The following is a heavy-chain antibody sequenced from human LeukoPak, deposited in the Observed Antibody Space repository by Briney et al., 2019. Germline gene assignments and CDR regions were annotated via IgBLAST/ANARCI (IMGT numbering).Heavy chain of an antibody. CDR3: ARDLNYYGMDV. J-gene: IGHJ6*02. CDR2: IGTAGDT. Sequence: GGSLRLSCAASGFTFSSYDMHWVRQATGKGLEWVSAIGTAGDTYYPGSVKGRFTISRENAKNSLYLQMNSLRAGDTAVYYCARDLNYYGMDVRGQGTTVTVSS. CDR1: GFTFSSYD. V-gene: IGHV3-13*01.